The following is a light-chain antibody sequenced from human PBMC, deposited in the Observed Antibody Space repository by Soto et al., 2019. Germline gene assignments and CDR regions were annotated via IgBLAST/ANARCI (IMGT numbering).Light chain of an antibody. CDR3: QQYGSSPYT. CDR2: GAS. CDR1: QSVTSDY. Sequence: EIVMTQSPGTLSLSPGERATLSCRASQSVTSDYLAWYQQKPGQPARLLIYGASNRATAIADRFSGSGSATDFTLTISRVDPEDFAVYYCQQYGSSPYTFGPGTRLDI. V-gene: IGKV3-20*01. J-gene: IGKJ2*01.